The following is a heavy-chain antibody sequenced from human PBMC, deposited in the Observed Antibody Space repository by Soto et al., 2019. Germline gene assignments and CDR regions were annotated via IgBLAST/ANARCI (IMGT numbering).Heavy chain of an antibody. CDR1: GFTFSSYG. CDR2: IWYDGSNK. CDR3: AREGGVGAYDAFDI. D-gene: IGHD1-26*01. J-gene: IGHJ3*02. Sequence: PGGSLRLSCAASGFTFSSYGMHWVRQAPGKGLERVAVIWYDGSNKYYADSVKGRFTISRGNSKNTLYLQMNSLRAEDTAVYYCAREGGVGAYDAFDIWGQGTMVTVSS. V-gene: IGHV3-33*01.